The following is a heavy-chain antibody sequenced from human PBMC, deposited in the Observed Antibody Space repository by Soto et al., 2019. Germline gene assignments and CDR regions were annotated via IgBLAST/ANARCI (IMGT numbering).Heavy chain of an antibody. V-gene: IGHV5-51*01. Sequence: GESLKISWKGSGYSFAIYWIAWVRQMPGKGLEWMGIIYPGDSDTRYSPSFQGQVTISADKSISTAYLQWSSLKASDTAMYYCARSPGSTLDFWGQGTLVTVSS. CDR1: GYSFAIYW. CDR2: IYPGDSDT. CDR3: ARSPGSTLDF. J-gene: IGHJ4*02. D-gene: IGHD2-2*01.